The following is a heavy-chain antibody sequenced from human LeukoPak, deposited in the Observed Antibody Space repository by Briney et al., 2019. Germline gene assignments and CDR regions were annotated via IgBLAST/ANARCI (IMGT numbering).Heavy chain of an antibody. CDR3: ARDRYYGSGSYLLDYYYYGMDV. Sequence: GGSLRLSCAASGFTVSSNYMSWVRQAPGKGREWVSYISSSGSTIYYADSVKGRFTISRDNAKNSLYLQMNSLRAEDTAVYYCARDRYYGSGSYLLDYYYYGMDVWGQGTTVTVSS. CDR1: GFTVSSNY. V-gene: IGHV3-11*04. J-gene: IGHJ6*02. CDR2: ISSSGSTI. D-gene: IGHD3-10*01.